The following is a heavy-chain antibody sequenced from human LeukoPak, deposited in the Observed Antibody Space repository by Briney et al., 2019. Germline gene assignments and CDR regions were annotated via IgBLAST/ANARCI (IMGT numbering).Heavy chain of an antibody. CDR3: ARGRYYGSGSSMYYFDY. D-gene: IGHD3-10*01. J-gene: IGHJ4*02. CDR1: GGSISSGSYC. V-gene: IGHV4-61*02. Sequence: PSETLSLTCTVSGGSISSGSYCWSWIRQPAGKGLEWIGRIYTSGSTNYNPSLKSRVTISVDTSKNQFSLKLSSVTAADTAVYYCARGRYYGSGSSMYYFDYWGQGTLVTVSS. CDR2: IYTSGST.